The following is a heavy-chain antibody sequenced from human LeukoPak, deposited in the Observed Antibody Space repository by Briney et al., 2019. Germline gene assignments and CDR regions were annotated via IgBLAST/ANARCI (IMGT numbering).Heavy chain of an antibody. CDR2: IHHDGRT. CDR3: ARDVVPRDYGDTLNAYDL. Sequence: PSETLSLTCAVSGGSLSGYYWGWIRRSPGKGLEWMGDIHHDGRTKYKSSFKSRITIFLVSSKNEVSLRLSPVTPADTALYFCARDVVPRDYGDTLNAYDLWGQGTMVTVS. D-gene: IGHD4-17*01. V-gene: IGHV4-34*01. CDR1: GGSLSGYY. J-gene: IGHJ3*01.